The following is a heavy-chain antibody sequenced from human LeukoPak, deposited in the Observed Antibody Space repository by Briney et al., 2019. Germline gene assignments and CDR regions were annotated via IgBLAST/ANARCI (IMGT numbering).Heavy chain of an antibody. CDR3: ATEKKIAAAGFDY. CDR1: GFTFSSCG. D-gene: IGHD6-13*01. J-gene: IGHJ4*02. CDR2: IRYDGSNK. V-gene: IGHV3-30*02. Sequence: GGSLRLSCAASGFTFSSCGMHWVRQAPGKGLEWVAFIRYDGSNKYYADSVKGRFTISRDNSKNTLYLQMNSLRAEDTAVYYCATEKKIAAAGFDYWGQGTLVTVSS.